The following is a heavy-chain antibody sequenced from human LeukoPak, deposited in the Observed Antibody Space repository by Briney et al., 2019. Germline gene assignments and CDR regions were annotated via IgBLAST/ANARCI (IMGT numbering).Heavy chain of an antibody. J-gene: IGHJ3*02. D-gene: IGHD3-22*01. V-gene: IGHV3-23*01. CDR2: ISGSGGST. CDR1: GFTFSSYG. Sequence: PGGSLRLSCAASGFTFSSYGMSWVRQAPGKGLEWVSAISGSGGSTYYADSVKGRFTISRDNSKNTLYLQMNSLRAEDTAVYYCAKWRSGSIYHSGAFDIWGQGTMVTVSS. CDR3: AKWRSGSIYHSGAFDI.